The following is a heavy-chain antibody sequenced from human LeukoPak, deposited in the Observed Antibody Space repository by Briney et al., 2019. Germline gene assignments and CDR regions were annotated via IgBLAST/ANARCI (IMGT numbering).Heavy chain of an antibody. CDR3: FDI. Sequence: GGSLRLSCAASGFTFSSYWMSWVRQAPGKGLEWVANIKKDGSEKYSVDSLQMNSLRAEDTAVYYCAKVQALYCSSTSCYVDAFDIWGQGTMVTVSS. V-gene: IGHV3-7*01. CDR1: GFTFSSYW. J-gene: IGHJ3*02. D-gene: IGHD2-2*01. CDR2: IKKDGSEK.